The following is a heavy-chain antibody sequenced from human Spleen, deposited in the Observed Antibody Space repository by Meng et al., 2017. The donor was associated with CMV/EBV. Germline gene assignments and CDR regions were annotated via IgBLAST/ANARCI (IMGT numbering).Heavy chain of an antibody. Sequence: GGSLRLSCAASGFMFNYYAMSWVRQAPGKGLEWVSVIYSGGSMKYYADPVKGRFTISRDNAKNSLSLQMNSLRAEDTAVYYCARVTTRYFDSWGQGTLVTVSS. CDR1: GFMFNYYA. CDR3: ARVTTRYFDS. V-gene: IGHV3-23*03. CDR2: IYSGGSMK. D-gene: IGHD1-1*01. J-gene: IGHJ4*02.